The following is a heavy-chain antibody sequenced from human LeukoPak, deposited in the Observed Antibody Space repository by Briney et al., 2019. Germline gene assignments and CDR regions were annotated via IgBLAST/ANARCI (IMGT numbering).Heavy chain of an antibody. D-gene: IGHD3-10*01. CDR1: GFTFSAYA. CDR2: ISGSGTT. V-gene: IGHV3-23*01. CDR3: AKGDKDGAGSYYGDYYYYIDV. J-gene: IGHJ6*03. Sequence: WGSLTLSCATSGFTFSAYAMTWVRQAPGKGLDWVSLISGSGTTYYADSVKGRFTISRDNSKNTLYLQMNSLRAEDTAVYYCAKGDKDGAGSYYGDYYYYIDVWGKGTTVTVSS.